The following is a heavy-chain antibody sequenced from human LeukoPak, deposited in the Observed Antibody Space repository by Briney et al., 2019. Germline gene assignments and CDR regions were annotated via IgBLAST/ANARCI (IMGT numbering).Heavy chain of an antibody. CDR2: IYADGNT. D-gene: IGHD6-19*01. Sequence: GGSLRLSCAASGFTVSSNSMSWVRQAPGKGLEWVSVIYADGNTYYADSVKGRFTIFRDNSKNTVYLQMNSLRAEDRAVYYCGRSGSRWFDYWGQGTLVTVSS. CDR1: GFTVSSNS. V-gene: IGHV3-53*01. J-gene: IGHJ4*02. CDR3: GRSGSRWFDY.